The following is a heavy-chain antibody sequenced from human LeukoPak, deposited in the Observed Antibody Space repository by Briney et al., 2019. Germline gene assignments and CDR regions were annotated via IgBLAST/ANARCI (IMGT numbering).Heavy chain of an antibody. CDR3: VRGEYSYGPLDYYYYMDV. CDR2: ISSSSSYI. CDR1: GFTFSAYT. D-gene: IGHD5-18*01. J-gene: IGHJ6*03. Sequence: GGSLRLSCAASGFTFSAYTTNWVRQAPGKGREWVSSISSSSSYIYYADSVKGRFTISRDNAKNSLSLQMKSLRAEDTAVYYCVRGEYSYGPLDYYYYMDVWGKGTTVTVSS. V-gene: IGHV3-21*01.